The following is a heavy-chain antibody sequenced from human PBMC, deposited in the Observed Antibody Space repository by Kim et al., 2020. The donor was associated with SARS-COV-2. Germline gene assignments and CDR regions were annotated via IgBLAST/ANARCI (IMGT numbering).Heavy chain of an antibody. CDR1: GFTFSSYW. D-gene: IGHD6-13*01. J-gene: IGHJ3*02. CDR2: INSDGSST. CDR3: ARAGYSSSWYFNHDAFDI. Sequence: GGSLRLSCAASGFTFSSYWMHWVRQAPGKGLVWVSRINSDGSSTSYADSVKGRFTISRDNAKNTLYLQMNSLRAEDTAVYYCARAGYSSSWYFNHDAFDIWGQGTMVTVSS. V-gene: IGHV3-74*01.